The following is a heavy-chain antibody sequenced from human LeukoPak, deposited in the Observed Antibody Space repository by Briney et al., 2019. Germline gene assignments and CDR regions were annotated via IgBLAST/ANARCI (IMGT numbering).Heavy chain of an antibody. CDR3: ASVIAASGTRNWYFDL. CDR1: GYTFTSYG. D-gene: IGHD6-13*01. J-gene: IGHJ2*01. Sequence: ASVKVSCKASGYTFTSYGISWVRQAPGQGLEWMGWINPNINGTNYAQKFQGRVTMTGDRSISTAYMELSRLRSDDTAVYFCASVIAASGTRNWYFDLWGRGTLVTVSS. V-gene: IGHV1-2*02. CDR2: INPNINGT.